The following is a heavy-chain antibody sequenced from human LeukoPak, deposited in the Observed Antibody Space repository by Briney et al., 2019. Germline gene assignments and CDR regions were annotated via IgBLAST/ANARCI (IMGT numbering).Heavy chain of an antibody. CDR3: AGSGGFYYFDY. D-gene: IGHD1-26*01. V-gene: IGHV4-39*01. Sequence: PSETLSLTCTVSGGSISSSSYYWGWIRQPPGKGLEWIGSIYYSGSTYYNPSLESRVTISVDTSKNQFSLKLSSVTAADTAVYYCAGSGGFYYFDYWGQETLVTVSS. CDR1: GGSISSSSYY. J-gene: IGHJ4*02. CDR2: IYYSGST.